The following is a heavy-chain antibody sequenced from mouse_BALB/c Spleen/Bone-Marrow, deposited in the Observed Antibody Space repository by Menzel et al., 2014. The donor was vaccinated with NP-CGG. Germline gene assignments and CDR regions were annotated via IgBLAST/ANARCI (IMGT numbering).Heavy chain of an antibody. V-gene: IGHV1-15*01. D-gene: IGHD2-4*01. CDR1: GCTLTDYE. CDR2: IHPGSGGT. Sequence: VQLKQSGAELVRPGASVKLSCKALGCTLTDYEMHWVKQTPVHGLEWIGAIHPGSGGTAHNQKFKGKAKLTADKSSSPAYIELSSLTSEDSAVYYCTREGLRGTVFAYWGQGTLVTVSA. J-gene: IGHJ3*01. CDR3: TREGLRGTVFAY.